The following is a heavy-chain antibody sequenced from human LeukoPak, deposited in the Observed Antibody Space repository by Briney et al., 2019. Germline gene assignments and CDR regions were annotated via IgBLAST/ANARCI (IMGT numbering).Heavy chain of an antibody. D-gene: IGHD1-26*01. CDR2: ISDSSSYI. CDR1: GFTFSSYS. V-gene: IGHV3-21*01. Sequence: GGSLRLSCAASGFTFSSYSMNWVRQATGKGLEWDSSISDSSSYIYYADSVKGRFTISRDNAKRSLFLQMNSLRAEDTAVYYCARDPTSSWETAFDIWGQGTMVTVSS. CDR3: ARDPTSSWETAFDI. J-gene: IGHJ3*02.